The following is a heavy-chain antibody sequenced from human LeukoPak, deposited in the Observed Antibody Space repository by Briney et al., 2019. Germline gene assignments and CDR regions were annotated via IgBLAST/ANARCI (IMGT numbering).Heavy chain of an antibody. D-gene: IGHD6-19*01. V-gene: IGHV3-7*03. CDR3: AKSLPGGWRFDY. Sequence: GGSLRLSCAASGFTFNAYWMSWVRQAPGKGLEWVANIKEDGSAQYYVGSVKGRFTVSRDNAKNTLYLQMNSLRAGDTAVYYCAKSLPGGWRFDYWGQGTLVTVSS. J-gene: IGHJ4*02. CDR2: IKEDGSAQ. CDR1: GFTFNAYW.